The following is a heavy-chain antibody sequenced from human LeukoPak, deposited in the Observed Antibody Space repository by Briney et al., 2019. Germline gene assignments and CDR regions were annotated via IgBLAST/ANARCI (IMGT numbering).Heavy chain of an antibody. Sequence: GGSLRLSCAASGFTFSSYSMNWVRQAPGKGLEWVSAISGSGGSTYYADSVKGRFTISRDNSKNTLYLQMNSLRAEDTAVYYCAKCGDSSGYLLWFDPWGQGTLVTVSS. V-gene: IGHV3-23*01. CDR1: GFTFSSYS. J-gene: IGHJ5*02. D-gene: IGHD3-22*01. CDR2: ISGSGGST. CDR3: AKCGDSSGYLLWFDP.